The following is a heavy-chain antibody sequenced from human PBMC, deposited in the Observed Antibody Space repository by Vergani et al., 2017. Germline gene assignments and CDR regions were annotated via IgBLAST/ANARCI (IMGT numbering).Heavy chain of an antibody. CDR1: GFTFSSYA. CDR2: ISGSGGST. J-gene: IGHJ3*02. V-gene: IGHV3-23*01. D-gene: IGHD3-10*01. Sequence: EVQLLESGGGLVQPGGSLRLSCAASGFTFSSYAMSWVRQAPGKGLEWVSAISGSGGSTYYADSVKGRFTISRVNSKNTLYLQMNSLRAEDTAVYYCAKEGYYGSGRDEPDAFDIWGQGTMVTVSS. CDR3: AKEGYYGSGRDEPDAFDI.